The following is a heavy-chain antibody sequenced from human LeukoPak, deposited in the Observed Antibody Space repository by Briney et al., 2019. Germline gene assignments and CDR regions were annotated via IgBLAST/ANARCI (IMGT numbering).Heavy chain of an antibody. CDR2: ISWNSGSI. Sequence: GGSLRLSCAASGFTFDDYAMHWVRQAPGKGLEWVSGISWNSGSIGYADSVKGRFTISRDNAKNSLYLQMNSLRAEDTAVYYCAKDSYYYDSSGYYDYWGQGTLVTVSS. D-gene: IGHD3-22*01. CDR1: GFTFDDYA. J-gene: IGHJ4*02. V-gene: IGHV3-9*01. CDR3: AKDSYYYDSSGYYDY.